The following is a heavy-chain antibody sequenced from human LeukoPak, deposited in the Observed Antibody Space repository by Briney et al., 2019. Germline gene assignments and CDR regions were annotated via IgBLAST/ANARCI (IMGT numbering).Heavy chain of an antibody. J-gene: IGHJ4*02. V-gene: IGHV1-2*02. CDR2: INPNSGGT. Sequence: ASVKVSCKASGYTFTGYYMRWVRQAPGQGLEWMGWINPNSGGTNYAQKFQGRVTMARDTSISTAYMELSRLRSDDTAVYYCARSTYYDSSGYYYFGYWGQGTLVTVSS. D-gene: IGHD3-22*01. CDR3: ARSTYYDSSGYYYFGY. CDR1: GYTFTGYY.